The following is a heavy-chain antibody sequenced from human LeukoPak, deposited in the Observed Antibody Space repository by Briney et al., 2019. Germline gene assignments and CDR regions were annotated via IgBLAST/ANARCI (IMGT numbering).Heavy chain of an antibody. CDR2: INYSGRA. CDR1: GASISSYY. D-gene: IGHD4-17*01. V-gene: IGHV4-59*01. Sequence: SETLSLTCTVSGASISSYYWSWIRQSPGKGLEWLGYINYSGRANYNPSLKSRVTISVDTSKNQFPLKLTSATAADTAVYYCARGTRGDYVYHRGNFRRMVYYYYMDVWGKGTTVTVSS. J-gene: IGHJ6*03. CDR3: ARGTRGDYVYHRGNFRRMVYYYYMDV.